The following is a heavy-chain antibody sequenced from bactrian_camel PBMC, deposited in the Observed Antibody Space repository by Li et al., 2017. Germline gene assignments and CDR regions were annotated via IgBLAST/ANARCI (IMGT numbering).Heavy chain of an antibody. J-gene: IGHJ4*01. CDR3: AQALGSCPGIRSVSFSY. Sequence: VQLVESGGGSVNPGRNLTLSCTGYILPSPCVAWFRQAPGKEREGIASVFGGGVGTAYADSVRGRFTISQDNAKNTVYLQMNTLKPEDTGVYYCAQALGSCPGIRSVSFSYWGQGTQVTVS. V-gene: IGHV3S40*01. D-gene: IGHD2*01. CDR1: GYILPSPC. CDR2: VFGGGVGT.